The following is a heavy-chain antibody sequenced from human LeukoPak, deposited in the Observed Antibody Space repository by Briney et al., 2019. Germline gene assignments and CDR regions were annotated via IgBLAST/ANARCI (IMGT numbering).Heavy chain of an antibody. CDR1: GFTFSSYS. J-gene: IGHJ5*02. CDR2: ISSSSSTI. V-gene: IGHV3-48*01. Sequence: GGSLRLSCAASGFTFSSYSMNWVRQAPGKGLEWVSYISSSSSTIYYADSVKGRFTISRGDAKNSLFLQMNSLRAEDTAVYYCARGGWSRGWFDPWGQGTLVTVSS. D-gene: IGHD6-19*01. CDR3: ARGGWSRGWFDP.